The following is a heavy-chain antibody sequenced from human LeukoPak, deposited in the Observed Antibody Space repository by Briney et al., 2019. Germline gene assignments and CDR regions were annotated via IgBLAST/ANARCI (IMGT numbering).Heavy chain of an antibody. V-gene: IGHV1-18*01. CDR3: ATRIEDIVVVVAATPFDY. CDR2: ISAYNGNT. D-gene: IGHD2-15*01. CDR1: GYTFTSYG. J-gene: IGHJ4*02. Sequence: ASVKVSCKASGYTFTSYGISWVRQAPGQGLEWMGWISAYNGNTDYAQKLQGRVTMTTDTSTGTAYMELRSLRSDDTAVYYCATRIEDIVVVVAATPFDYWGQGTLVTVSS.